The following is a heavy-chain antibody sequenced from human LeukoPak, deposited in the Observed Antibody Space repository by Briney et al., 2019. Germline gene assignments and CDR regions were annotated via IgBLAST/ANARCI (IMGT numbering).Heavy chain of an antibody. J-gene: IGHJ4*02. V-gene: IGHV3-23*01. CDR1: GFTFSSSV. Sequence: GGSLRLSCAASGFTFSSSVMSWVRQAPGKGLEWVSVISGNSDYTYYADSVKGRFTISRDNSKNTLYLQMNSLRSEDTAVYYCARDLDREPITYSSSSNGGYWGQGTLVTVSS. CDR2: ISGNSDYT. D-gene: IGHD6-6*01. CDR3: ARDLDREPITYSSSSNGGY.